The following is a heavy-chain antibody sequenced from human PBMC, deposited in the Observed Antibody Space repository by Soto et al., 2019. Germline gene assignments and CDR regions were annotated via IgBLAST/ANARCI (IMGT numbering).Heavy chain of an antibody. J-gene: IGHJ6*02. D-gene: IGHD3-10*01. Sequence: ASVKVSCKASGGTFSSYAISWVRQAPGRGPEWMGGIIPIFGTANYAQKFQGRFTTTADKSTSTAYMELSSLRSEDTAVYYCARPDGSGSYYNGNYYYGMDVWGQGTTVTVSS. CDR3: ARPDGSGSYYNGNYYYGMDV. V-gene: IGHV1-69*06. CDR1: GGTFSSYA. CDR2: IIPIFGTA.